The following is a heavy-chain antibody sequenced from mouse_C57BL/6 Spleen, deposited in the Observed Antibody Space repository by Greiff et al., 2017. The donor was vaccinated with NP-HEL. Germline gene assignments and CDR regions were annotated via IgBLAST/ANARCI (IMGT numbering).Heavy chain of an antibody. V-gene: IGHV1-69*01. CDR3: ARRYYGSSPYYYAMDY. CDR1: GYTFTSYW. Sequence: VQLQQPGAELVMPGASVKLSCKASGYTFTSYWMHWVKQRPGQGLEWIGEIDPSDSYTNYNQKFKGKSTLTVDKSSSTAFMQFSSLTSEDSAVYYCARRYYGSSPYYYAMDYWGQGTSVTVSS. D-gene: IGHD1-1*01. CDR2: IDPSDSYT. J-gene: IGHJ4*01.